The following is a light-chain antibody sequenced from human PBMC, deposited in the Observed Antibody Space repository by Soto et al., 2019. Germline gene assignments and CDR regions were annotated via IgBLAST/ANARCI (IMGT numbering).Light chain of an antibody. Sequence: DIQMTQSPSSLSASVGDRVTITCRASQSISNFLNWYQQKPGKAPELLIYAASSLQSGVPSRFSGTGSGTDFTLTISSLQPEDFATYYCQQSSSTPRTFGQGTKVEIK. CDR2: AAS. V-gene: IGKV1-39*01. CDR1: QSISNF. CDR3: QQSSSTPRT. J-gene: IGKJ1*01.